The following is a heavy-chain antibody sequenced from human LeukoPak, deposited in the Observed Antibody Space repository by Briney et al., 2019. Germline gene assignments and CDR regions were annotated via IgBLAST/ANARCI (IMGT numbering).Heavy chain of an antibody. CDR2: IWHDGNIK. CDR1: GLSFSNSG. CDR3: ARGVYDSSGSYFDY. V-gene: IGHV3-33*01. D-gene: IGHD3-22*01. J-gene: IGHJ4*02. Sequence: GRSLRLSCAASGLSFSNSGMHWVRQAPGKGLEWVAVIWHDGNIKFYADSVKGRFTISRDNSKKTLYLQMNSLRAEDTAVYHCARGVYDSSGSYFDYWGQGTLVTVSS.